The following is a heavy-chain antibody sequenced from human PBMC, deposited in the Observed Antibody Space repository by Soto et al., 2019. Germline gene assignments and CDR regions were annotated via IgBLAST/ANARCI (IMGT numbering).Heavy chain of an antibody. Sequence: QIPLVQSGGGVERPGASVTVSCEASGYIFTTYGLSWVRQTPAHGLEWMGWISADSGYTQYAQFLQDRLTMTRDTSTNTGYMELRDLTSDDTGIYYCARDRPPGSLYGMDAWGQGTAGTVSS. V-gene: IGHV1-18*01. CDR3: ARDRPPGSLYGMDA. J-gene: IGHJ6*02. CDR1: GYIFTTYG. CDR2: ISADSGYT.